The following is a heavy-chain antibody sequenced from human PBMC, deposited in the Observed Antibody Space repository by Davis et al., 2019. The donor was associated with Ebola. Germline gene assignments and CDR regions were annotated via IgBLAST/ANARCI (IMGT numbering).Heavy chain of an antibody. Sequence: GESLKIPCQGSGYSFTSYWISWVRQMPGKGLEWMGRIDPSDSYTNYSPSFQGHVTISADKSISTAYLQWSSLKASDTAMYSCARSIVVVPAATYYYYYGMDVWGQGTTVTVSS. V-gene: IGHV5-10-1*01. J-gene: IGHJ6*02. D-gene: IGHD2-2*01. CDR3: ARSIVVVPAATYYYYYGMDV. CDR2: IDPSDSYT. CDR1: GYSFTSYW.